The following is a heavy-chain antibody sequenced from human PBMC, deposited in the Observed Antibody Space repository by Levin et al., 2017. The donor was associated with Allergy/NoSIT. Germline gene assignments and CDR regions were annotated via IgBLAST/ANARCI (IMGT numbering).Heavy chain of an antibody. J-gene: IGHJ6*02. D-gene: IGHD3-10*01. V-gene: IGHV4-31*03. Sequence: PSETLSLTCTVSGASISTSVHDYYWTWIRQHPVKGLEWLGFIHHSGSAYYNPSLKSRLTMSLDTSKNQFSLTLTSVTVADTAVYSWARGEWAWLGECYGMDVWGQGTTVAVSS. CDR3: ARGEWAWLGECYGMDV. CDR1: GASISTSVHDYY. CDR2: IHHSGSA.